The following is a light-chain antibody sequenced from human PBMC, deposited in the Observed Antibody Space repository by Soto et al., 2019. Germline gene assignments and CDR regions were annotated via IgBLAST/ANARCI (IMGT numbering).Light chain of an antibody. CDR3: AAWDDSLNGAV. J-gene: IGLJ7*01. V-gene: IGLV1-44*01. Sequence: QSVLTQPPSASGTPGQRVTISCSGSSSNIGDNTVNWYQQFPGTAPKLLIYGNNQRPSGVPDRFSGSKSGTSASLAISGLQSEDEADYYCAAWDDSLNGAVFGGGTQLTVL. CDR1: SSNIGDNT. CDR2: GNN.